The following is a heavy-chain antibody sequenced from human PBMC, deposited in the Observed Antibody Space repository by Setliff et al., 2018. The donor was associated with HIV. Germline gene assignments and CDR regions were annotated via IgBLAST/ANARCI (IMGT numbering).Heavy chain of an antibody. J-gene: IGHJ4*02. V-gene: IGHV4-34*01. Sequence: SETLSLTCAVYGGSFSGHYWSWIRQPPGKGLEWIGEINHSGSTNYNPSLKSRVTISVDTSKNQFSLKLSFVTAADTAVYHCARVIGWNDAGDYWGRGTLVTVSS. D-gene: IGHD1-1*01. CDR3: ARVIGWNDAGDY. CDR1: GGSFSGHY. CDR2: INHSGST.